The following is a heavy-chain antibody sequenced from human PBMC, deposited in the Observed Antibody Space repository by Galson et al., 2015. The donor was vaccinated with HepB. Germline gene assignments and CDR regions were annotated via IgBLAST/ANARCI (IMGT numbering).Heavy chain of an antibody. CDR2: ISGSGGST. CDR1: GFTFSSYA. Sequence: SLRLSCAASGFTFSSYAMSWVRQAPGKGLEWVSAISGSGGSTYYADSVKGRFTISRDNSKNTLYLQMNSLRAEDTAVYYCAKGGGRYSSGWGDHWGQGTLVTVSS. J-gene: IGHJ5*02. D-gene: IGHD6-19*01. V-gene: IGHV3-23*01. CDR3: AKGGGRYSSGWGDH.